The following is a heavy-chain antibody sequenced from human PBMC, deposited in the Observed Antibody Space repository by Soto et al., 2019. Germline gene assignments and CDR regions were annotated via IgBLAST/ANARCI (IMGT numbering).Heavy chain of an antibody. D-gene: IGHD3-3*01. CDR2: MNPDNGNT. CDR1: GYTFSTYE. J-gene: IGHJ4*02. CDR3: ARGPRESGEWLLFDY. V-gene: IGHV1-8*01. Sequence: GASVKVSCKASGYTFSTYEINWVRRAAGQGLEWMGRMNPDNGNTGYAQKFQDGVTMTRNTSISTAYMELSSLRSDDTAVYYCARGPRESGEWLLFDYWGQGALVTVSS.